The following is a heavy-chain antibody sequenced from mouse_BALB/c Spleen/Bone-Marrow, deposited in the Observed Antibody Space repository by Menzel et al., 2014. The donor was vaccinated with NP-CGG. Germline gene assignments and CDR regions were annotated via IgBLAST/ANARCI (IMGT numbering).Heavy chain of an antibody. Sequence: QVQLQQSGAELVKPGASVKLSCKASGYTFTSYWMHWVKQRPGQGLEWIGEIDPSNGRTNYSEKFKNKATLTVDKSSSTAYMQLSSLTSEDSAVYYWARSTTVVVRYWYFDIWGAGTTVTVSS. CDR1: GYTFTSYW. V-gene: IGHV1S81*02. CDR2: IDPSNGRT. D-gene: IGHD1-1*01. J-gene: IGHJ1*01. CDR3: ARSTTVVVRYWYFDI.